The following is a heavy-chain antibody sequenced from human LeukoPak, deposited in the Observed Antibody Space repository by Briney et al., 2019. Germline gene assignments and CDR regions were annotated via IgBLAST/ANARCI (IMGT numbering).Heavy chain of an antibody. CDR1: GGTFSSYA. D-gene: IGHD1-26*01. Sequence: ASVKVSCKASGGTFSSYAISWVRQAPGKGLEWMGGFDPEDGETIYAQKFQGRVTMTRDTSISTAYMELSRLRSDDTAVYYCARGGSLNWFDPWGQGTLVTVSS. V-gene: IGHV1-2*02. CDR3: ARGGSLNWFDP. J-gene: IGHJ5*02. CDR2: FDPEDGET.